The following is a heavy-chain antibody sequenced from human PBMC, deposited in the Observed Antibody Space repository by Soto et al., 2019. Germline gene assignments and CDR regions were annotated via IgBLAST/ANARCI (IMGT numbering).Heavy chain of an antibody. D-gene: IGHD6-19*01. Sequence: QVQLVQSGAEVKKPGSSVKVSCKASGGTFSSYAISWVRQAPGQGLEWMGGIIPIFGTANYAQKFQGRVTITADESTRPAYMELSSLRAEDTAVYYCATHRYSRGWKGAGYFDLWGRGTLVTVSS. CDR3: ATHRYSRGWKGAGYFDL. V-gene: IGHV1-69*01. J-gene: IGHJ2*01. CDR1: GGTFSSYA. CDR2: IIPIFGTA.